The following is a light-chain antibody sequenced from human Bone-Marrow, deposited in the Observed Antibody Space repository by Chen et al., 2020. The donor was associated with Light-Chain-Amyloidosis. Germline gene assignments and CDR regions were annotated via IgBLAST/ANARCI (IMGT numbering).Light chain of an antibody. CDR3: QQYNSYYT. Sequence: DIQMTQSPSTLSASVGDRVTITCRASQSISSWLAWYQQKPGKAPKLRIYKASSLESGVPSRFSGSGAGTEFTLTISSRQPDDVASYFCQQYNSYYTFGHWPKLEIK. V-gene: IGKV1-5*03. J-gene: IGKJ2*01. CDR1: QSISSW. CDR2: KAS.